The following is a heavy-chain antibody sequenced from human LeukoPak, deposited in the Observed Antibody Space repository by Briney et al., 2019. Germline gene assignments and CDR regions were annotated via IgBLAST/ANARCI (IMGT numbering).Heavy chain of an antibody. Sequence: ASVKVSCKAPGYTFTNHYIHWVRQAPRQGLEWMEIIKPGGGSTGYAQKFQGRVTITADESTSTAYMELSSLRSEDTAVYYCARDGGPVVVPAAMGYGMDVWGQGTTVTVSS. V-gene: IGHV1-46*01. CDR3: ARDGGPVVVPAAMGYGMDV. CDR2: IKPGGGST. CDR1: GYTFTNHY. D-gene: IGHD2-2*01. J-gene: IGHJ6*02.